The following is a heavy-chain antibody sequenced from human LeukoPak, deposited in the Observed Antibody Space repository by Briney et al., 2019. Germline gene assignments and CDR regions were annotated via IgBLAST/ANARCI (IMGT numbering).Heavy chain of an antibody. CDR1: GYTFTSYY. CDR2: INPSGGST. J-gene: IGHJ6*02. CDR3: AREVGHGMDV. Sequence: ASVKVSCKAPGYTFTSYYMHWVRQAPGQGLEWMGIINPSGGSTSYAQKFQGRVTMTRDTSTSTVYMELSSLRSEDTAVYYRAREVGHGMDVWGQGTTVTVSS. V-gene: IGHV1-46*01. D-gene: IGHD2-15*01.